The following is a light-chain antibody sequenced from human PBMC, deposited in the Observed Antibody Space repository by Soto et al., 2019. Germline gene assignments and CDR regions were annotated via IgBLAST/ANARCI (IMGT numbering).Light chain of an antibody. J-gene: IGLJ3*02. CDR3: FSWASSNTWV. V-gene: IGLV2-18*02. Sequence: QSALTQPPSVSGSPGQSVTISCTGTGSDVGSYNRVSWYQQPPGTAPKLIIYEVTTRPSGVPGRFSGSKSGNTASLTISGLQAEDEADYYCFSWASSNTWVFGGGTKLTVL. CDR1: GSDVGSYNR. CDR2: EVT.